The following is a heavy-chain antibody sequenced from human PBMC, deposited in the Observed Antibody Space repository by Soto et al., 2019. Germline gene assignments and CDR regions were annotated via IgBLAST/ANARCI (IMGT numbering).Heavy chain of an antibody. D-gene: IGHD4-17*01. J-gene: IGHJ4*02. CDR3: AVYGDYGKFDY. V-gene: IGHV4-34*01. CDR1: GGSFSGYY. Sequence: SETLSLTCAVYGGSFSGYYWSWIRQPPGKGLEWIGEINHSGSTNYNPSLKSRVTISVDTSKNQFSLELSSLGSEDTAVYYCAVYGDYGKFDYWGQGTLVTVSS. CDR2: INHSGST.